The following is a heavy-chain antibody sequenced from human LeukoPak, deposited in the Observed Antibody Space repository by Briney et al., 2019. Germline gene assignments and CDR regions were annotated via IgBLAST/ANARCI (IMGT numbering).Heavy chain of an antibody. CDR1: GFTFSNYW. CDR3: AKDESGWGGAFDH. J-gene: IGHJ5*02. CDR2: MNIDGSEK. D-gene: IGHD6-19*01. Sequence: GGSLRLSCAASGFTFSNYWMGWVRQAPGKRLEWVANMNIDGSEKYYADSVKGRFTISRDNSKNSLYLQMNSLRTEDTALYYCAKDESGWGGAFDHWGQGTLVTVSS. V-gene: IGHV3-7*03.